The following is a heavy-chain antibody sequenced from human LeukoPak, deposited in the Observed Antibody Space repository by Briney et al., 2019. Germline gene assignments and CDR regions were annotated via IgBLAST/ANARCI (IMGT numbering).Heavy chain of an antibody. CDR3: ARAPTSYYYFDY. CDR2: IWYDGSNK. V-gene: IGHV3-33*01. CDR1: GFTFSSYG. Sequence: PGGSLRLSCAASGFTFSSYGMHWVRQAPGKGLEWVAVIWYDGSNKYYADSVKGRLTISRDNSKNTLYLQMNSLRAEDTAVYYCARAPTSYYYFDYWGQGTLVTASS. J-gene: IGHJ4*02. D-gene: IGHD1-26*01.